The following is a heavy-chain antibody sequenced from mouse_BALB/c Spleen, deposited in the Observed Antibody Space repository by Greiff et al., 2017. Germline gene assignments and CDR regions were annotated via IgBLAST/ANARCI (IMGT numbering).Heavy chain of an antibody. D-gene: IGHD2-10*01. CDR2: ISYDGSN. Sequence: EVQLQESGPGLVKPSQSLSLTCSVTGYSITSGYYWYWIRQFPGNKLEWMGYISYDGSNNYNPSLKNRISITRDTSKNQFFLKLNSVTTEDTATYYCARDTAYYGNNYAMDYWGQGTSVTVSS. J-gene: IGHJ4*01. CDR1: GYSITSGYY. V-gene: IGHV3-6*02. CDR3: ARDTAYYGNNYAMDY.